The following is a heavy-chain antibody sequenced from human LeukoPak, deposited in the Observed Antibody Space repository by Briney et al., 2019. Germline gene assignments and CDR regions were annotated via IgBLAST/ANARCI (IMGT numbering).Heavy chain of an antibody. Sequence: GGSLRLSCAASGLTFSSYAMSWVRQAPGKGREWVSAISGSGGSTYYADSVKGRFTISRDNSKNTLYLQMNSLRAEDTAVYYCARDQGGWLQSVPIFDYWGQGTLVTVSS. D-gene: IGHD5-24*01. CDR3: ARDQGGWLQSVPIFDY. J-gene: IGHJ4*02. CDR1: GLTFSSYA. CDR2: ISGSGGST. V-gene: IGHV3-23*01.